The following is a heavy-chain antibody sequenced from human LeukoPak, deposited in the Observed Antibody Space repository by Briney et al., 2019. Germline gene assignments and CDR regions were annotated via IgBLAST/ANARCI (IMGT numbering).Heavy chain of an antibody. CDR2: VSQDGAHT. CDR1: GFTFSTFP. D-gene: IGHD1-1*01. V-gene: IGHV3-30*01. CDR3: GRGAVTTVYYIDV. J-gene: IGHJ6*03. Sequence: GGSLRLSCAASGFTFSTFPMHWVRQAPGKGLQWLAVVSQDGAHTYSADSVKGRFTISRDNSTHTLFLQMNMRTSEDTAVYYWGRGAVTTVYYIDVWGDGTTVTVSS.